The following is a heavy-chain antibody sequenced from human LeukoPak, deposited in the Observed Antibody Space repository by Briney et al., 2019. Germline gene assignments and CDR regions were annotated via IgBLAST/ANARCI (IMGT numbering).Heavy chain of an antibody. J-gene: IGHJ4*02. CDR3: ARGKIVVAGKPFDY. D-gene: IGHD6-19*01. Sequence: SETLSLTCTVSGGSISSYYWSWIRQPPGKGLEWIGYIYYSGSTNYNPSLKSRVTISVDTSKNQFSLKLSSVTAADTAVYYCARGKIVVAGKPFDYWGQGTLVTVSS. CDR2: IYYSGST. V-gene: IGHV4-59*01. CDR1: GGSISSYY.